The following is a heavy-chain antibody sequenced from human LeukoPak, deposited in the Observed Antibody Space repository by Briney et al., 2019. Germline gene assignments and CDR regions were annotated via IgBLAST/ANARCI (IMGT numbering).Heavy chain of an antibody. D-gene: IGHD3-22*01. V-gene: IGHV3-30*03. Sequence: GGSLRLSCAASGFTFSTYGMHWVRQAPGKGLEWVAVISYDGSNKYYADSVKGRFTISRDNSKNTLYLQMNSLRAEDTAVYYCARVLNYYDSSGYYFSYWGQGTLVTVSS. CDR3: ARVLNYYDSSGYYFSY. J-gene: IGHJ4*02. CDR2: ISYDGSNK. CDR1: GFTFSTYG.